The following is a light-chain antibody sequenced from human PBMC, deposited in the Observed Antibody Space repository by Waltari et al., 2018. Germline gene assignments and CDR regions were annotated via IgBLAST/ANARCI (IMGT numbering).Light chain of an antibody. J-gene: IGKJ5*01. CDR2: CAS. CDR3: QQYYTTPIT. V-gene: IGKV4-1*01. Sequence: DIVMTQSPDSLAVSLGERATINCKSSQSVLYSSNNKNYLDWYKQKPGQPPKLLIYCASTRESGVPDRFSGSGSATDFTLTISSLQAEDVAVYYCQQYYTTPITFGQGTRLEIK. CDR1: QSVLYSSNNKNY.